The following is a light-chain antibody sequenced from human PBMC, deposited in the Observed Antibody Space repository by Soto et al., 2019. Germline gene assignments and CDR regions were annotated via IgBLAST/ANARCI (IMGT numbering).Light chain of an antibody. CDR2: GAS. Sequence: EIVLTQSPGTLSLSPGERATLSCRASQSVSSSYLDWYQQKPGQAHRLLIYGASSRATGIPDRFSGSGSGTDFTLTISRLEPEDFAVYYCQQYGRSPYTFGQGTKLEIK. V-gene: IGKV3-20*01. J-gene: IGKJ2*01. CDR1: QSVSSSY. CDR3: QQYGRSPYT.